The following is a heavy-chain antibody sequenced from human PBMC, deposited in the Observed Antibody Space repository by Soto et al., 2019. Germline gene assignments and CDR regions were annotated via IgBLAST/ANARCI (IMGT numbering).Heavy chain of an antibody. D-gene: IGHD6-13*01. J-gene: IGHJ4*01. CDR3: ARGLEQQLALGY. V-gene: IGHV1-46*03. CDR2: VNPRSGST. CDR1: GYTFTSYY. Sequence: ASVKVSCKTSGYTFTSYYIHWVRQAPGQGLEYMGRVNPRSGSTTTAQKFQGRVTMTWETSTSTVYMELSSLTSNDTAAYYCARGLEQQLALGYWG.